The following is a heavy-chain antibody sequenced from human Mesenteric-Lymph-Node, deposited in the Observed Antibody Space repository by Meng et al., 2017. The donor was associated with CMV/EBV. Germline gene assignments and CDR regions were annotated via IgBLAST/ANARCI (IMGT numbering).Heavy chain of an antibody. CDR3: AKDMRSLYGSGSYHYYYGMDV. CDR2: IYYSGST. V-gene: IGHV4-59*01. D-gene: IGHD3-10*01. CDR1: GGSISSYY. Sequence: SETLSLTCTVSGGSISSYYWSWIRQPPGKGLEWIGYIYYSGSTNYNPSLKSRVTISVDTSKNQFSLKLSSVTAADTALYYCAKDMRSLYGSGSYHYYYGMDVWGQGTTVTVSS. J-gene: IGHJ6*02.